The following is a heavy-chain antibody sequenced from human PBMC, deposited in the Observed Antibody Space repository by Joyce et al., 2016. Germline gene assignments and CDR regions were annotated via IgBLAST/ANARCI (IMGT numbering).Heavy chain of an antibody. Sequence: QLQLQESGPGLVKPWETLSLTCTVSGDSISDRNYYWGWIRQPAGKGLEYLVTIYYNGSTYYNPSLKSRVTISVDTSKNKFSLNLSSATAADTALYYCARRVPRVGMDVWGQGITVTVSS. V-gene: IGHV4-39*01. J-gene: IGHJ6*02. CDR1: GDSISDRNYY. CDR3: ARRVPRVGMDV. CDR2: IYYNGST.